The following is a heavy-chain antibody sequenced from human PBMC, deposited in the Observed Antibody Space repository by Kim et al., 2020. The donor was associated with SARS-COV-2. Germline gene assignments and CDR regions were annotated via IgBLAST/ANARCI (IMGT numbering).Heavy chain of an antibody. Sequence: GSLRLSCAASGFTFSSYWMSWVRQAPGKGLEWVANIKQDGSEKYYVDSVKGRFTISRDNAKNSLYLQMNSLRAEDTAVYYCAAVYSSSWYLNNDAFDIWGQGTMVTVSS. J-gene: IGHJ3*02. D-gene: IGHD6-13*01. V-gene: IGHV3-7*01. CDR3: AAVYSSSWYLNNDAFDI. CDR1: GFTFSSYW. CDR2: IKQDGSEK.